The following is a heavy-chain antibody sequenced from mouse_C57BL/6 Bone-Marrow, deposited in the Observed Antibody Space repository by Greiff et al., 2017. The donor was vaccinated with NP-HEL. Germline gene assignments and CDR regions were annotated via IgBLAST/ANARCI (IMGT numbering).Heavy chain of an antibody. Sequence: EVKLQQSGPELVKPGASVKISCKASGYTFTDYYMNWVKQSHGKSLEWIGDINPNNGGTSYNQKFKGKATLTVDKSSSTAYMELRSLTSEDSAVYYCARGGIPDYWGQGTTLTVSS. CDR1: GYTFTDYY. V-gene: IGHV1-26*01. CDR2: INPNNGGT. CDR3: ARGGIPDY. J-gene: IGHJ2*01.